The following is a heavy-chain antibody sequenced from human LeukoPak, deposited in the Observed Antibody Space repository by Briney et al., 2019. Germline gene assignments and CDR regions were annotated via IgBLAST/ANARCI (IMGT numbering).Heavy chain of an antibody. CDR1: GFTFSSYA. V-gene: IGHV3-23*01. D-gene: IGHD5-24*01. J-gene: IGHJ4*02. CDR3: XXMRDGYNIEDY. Sequence: GGSLRLSCAASGFTFSSYAMSWVRQAPGKGLEWVSAISGSGGSTYYADSVKGRFTISRDNSKNTLYLQMNSLRAEDTAVYYWXXMRDGYNIEDYWGQGTLVTVSS. CDR2: ISGSGGST.